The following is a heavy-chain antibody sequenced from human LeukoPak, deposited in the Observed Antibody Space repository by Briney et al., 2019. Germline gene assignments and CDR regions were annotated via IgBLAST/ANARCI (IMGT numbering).Heavy chain of an antibody. J-gene: IGHJ4*02. CDR2: IYSGGST. Sequence: PGGSLRLSCAASGFTFSSYWMSWVRQAPGKGLEWVSVIYSGGSTYYADSVKGRFTISRDNSKNTLYLQMNSLRAEDTAVYYCARVGSGSYYGNWGQGTLVTVSS. CDR3: ARVGSGSYYGN. D-gene: IGHD3-10*01. CDR1: GFTFSSYW. V-gene: IGHV3-53*01.